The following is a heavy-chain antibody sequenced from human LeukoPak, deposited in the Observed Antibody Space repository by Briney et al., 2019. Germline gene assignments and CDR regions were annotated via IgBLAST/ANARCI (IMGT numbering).Heavy chain of an antibody. V-gene: IGHV3-21*01. J-gene: IGHJ4*02. CDR3: ARDSTTVTSFDY. D-gene: IGHD4-17*01. CDR2: ITSSSNYI. Sequence: GGSLRLSCAASGFTFSTYSKNWVRQAPGKGLEWVSSITSSSNYIYYADSVKGRFTISRDNAKNSLYLQMNSLRAEDTAVYYCARDSTTVTSFDYWGQGTLVTVSS. CDR1: GFTFSTYS.